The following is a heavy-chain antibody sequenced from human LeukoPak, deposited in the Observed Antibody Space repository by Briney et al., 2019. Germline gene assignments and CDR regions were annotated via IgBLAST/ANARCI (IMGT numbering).Heavy chain of an antibody. CDR1: GFTISSNY. J-gene: IGHJ4*02. CDR3: ARGHREDGSKCRESYLDF. D-gene: IGHD5-24*01. CDR2: TYTSGDR. Sequence: GGSLRLSCAASGFTISSNYMNWVRQAPGKGLEWLSVTYTSGDRYDADSVKDRFTISRDNSKNMVYLQMNRLRAEDTAVYYCARGHREDGSKCRESYLDFWGQGILVTVSS. V-gene: IGHV3-53*01.